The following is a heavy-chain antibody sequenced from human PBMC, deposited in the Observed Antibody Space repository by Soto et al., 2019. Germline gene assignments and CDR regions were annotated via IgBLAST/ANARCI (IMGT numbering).Heavy chain of an antibody. D-gene: IGHD3-10*01. J-gene: IGHJ4*02. Sequence: QPQLVQSGPEVKKPGASVKVSCKASHYTFTSYGVSWVRQAPGQGLEWMGWISSQHGNTVYAQNFQGRVTLTTDTSTSTAFMELRSLKSDDTALYYCARDRHYYTSDRVDYWGQGTLVTVSS. CDR3: ARDRHYYTSDRVDY. CDR2: ISSQHGNT. V-gene: IGHV1-18*01. CDR1: HYTFTSYG.